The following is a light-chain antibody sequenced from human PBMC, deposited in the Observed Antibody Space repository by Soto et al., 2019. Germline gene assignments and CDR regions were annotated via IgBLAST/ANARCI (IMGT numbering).Light chain of an antibody. Sequence: QSALTQHASVSGSPGQSITISCTGTSSDVGGYNYVSWYQQHPGKAPKLMSYEVSNRPSGVSNRFSGSKSGNTASLTISGLQAEDEAAYYCSSYTTSSTVVFGGGTKLTVL. J-gene: IGLJ2*01. CDR3: SSYTTSSTVV. V-gene: IGLV2-14*01. CDR1: SSDVGGYNY. CDR2: EVS.